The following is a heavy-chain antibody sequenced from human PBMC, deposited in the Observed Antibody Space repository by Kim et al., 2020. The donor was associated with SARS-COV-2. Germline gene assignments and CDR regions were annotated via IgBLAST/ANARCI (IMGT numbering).Heavy chain of an antibody. CDR3: ARDQGEYDSSGLLRAVAFDI. J-gene: IGHJ3*02. Sequence: SETLSLTCTVSGGSISSGGYYWSWIRQHPGKGLEWIGYIYYSGSTYYNPSLKSRVTISVDTSKNQFSLKLSSVTAADTAVYYCARDQGEYDSSGLLRAVAFDIWGQGTMVTVSS. V-gene: IGHV4-31*03. D-gene: IGHD3-22*01. CDR1: GGSISSGGYY. CDR2: IYYSGST.